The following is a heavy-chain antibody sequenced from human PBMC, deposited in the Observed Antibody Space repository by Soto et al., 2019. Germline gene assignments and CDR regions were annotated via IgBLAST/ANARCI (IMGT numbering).Heavy chain of an antibody. D-gene: IGHD6-13*01. J-gene: IGHJ6*02. CDR1: GDTFTSYY. Sequence: ASVKVSGKASGDTFTSYYMHCVRQAPGQGLEWMGIINPSGGITSYAQKFQGRVTMTRDTSTSTVYMELSSLRSEDTAVYYCARAIAAGTSPMDVWGQGTTVTVSS. V-gene: IGHV1-46*01. CDR2: INPSGGIT. CDR3: ARAIAAGTSPMDV.